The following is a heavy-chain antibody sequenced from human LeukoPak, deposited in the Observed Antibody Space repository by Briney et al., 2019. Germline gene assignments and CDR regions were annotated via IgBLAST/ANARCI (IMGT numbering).Heavy chain of an antibody. Sequence: PSETLSLTCTVSIYSISNGYFWGWIRQTPGKGLEWIGSIYHSGITYYNPSLKSRVTISVDTSKNQFSLKLSSVTAADTAVYYCARRPILTGYFLAFDIWGQGTMVTVSS. CDR1: IYSISNGYF. J-gene: IGHJ3*02. V-gene: IGHV4-38-2*02. D-gene: IGHD3-9*01. CDR2: IYHSGIT. CDR3: ARRPILTGYFLAFDI.